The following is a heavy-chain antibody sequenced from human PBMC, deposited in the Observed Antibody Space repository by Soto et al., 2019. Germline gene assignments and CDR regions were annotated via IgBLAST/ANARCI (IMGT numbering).Heavy chain of an antibody. V-gene: IGHV3-23*01. D-gene: IGHD5-12*01. CDR3: AKEWTPRRAFDY. Sequence: SGKGSGCSFTIYGMSCVRQAPGRGLEWVAGVSGSGSSTWYADSVMGRFTISRDNSKNTLYLQMQNLKAEDTAKYYCAKEWTPRRAFDYWGPGTLVTVSS. CDR2: VSGSGSST. CDR1: GCSFTIYG. J-gene: IGHJ4*02.